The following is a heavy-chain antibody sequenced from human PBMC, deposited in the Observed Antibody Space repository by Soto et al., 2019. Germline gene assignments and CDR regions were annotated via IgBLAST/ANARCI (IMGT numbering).Heavy chain of an antibody. D-gene: IGHD3-22*01. V-gene: IGHV3-23*01. CDR2: ITASGGSA. CDR1: RFAFTNYA. Sequence: GGSLRLSCAASRFAFTNYAMSWVRQAPGKGLEWVSVITASGGSAYYADSVKGRFTISRDNSKNTLYLQMNSLRAEDTAVYYCAKDARGDSSRYYGICIDYWGQGTLVTVSS. CDR3: AKDARGDSSRYYGICIDY. J-gene: IGHJ4*02.